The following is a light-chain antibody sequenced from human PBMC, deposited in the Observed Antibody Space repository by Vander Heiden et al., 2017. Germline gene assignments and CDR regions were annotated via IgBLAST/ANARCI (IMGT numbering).Light chain of an antibody. CDR2: KNN. J-gene: IGLJ3*02. CDR3: ATWDDGLNGPV. V-gene: IGLV1-44*01. Sequence: QSLSANPLPPSVGTAPRVTIACSGSSSSIGSNAVNWYQQLPGTAPKLLIFKNNPAPSGVRERFSGCKSGTSASLAISELQSKDAANYLCATWDDGLNGPVFRGGTKLTVL. CDR1: SSSIGSNA.